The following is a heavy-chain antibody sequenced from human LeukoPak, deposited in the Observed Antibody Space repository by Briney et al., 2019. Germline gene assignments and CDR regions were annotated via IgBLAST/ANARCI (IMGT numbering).Heavy chain of an antibody. V-gene: IGHV1-46*01. CDR2: INPSGGST. CDR1: GYTLTSYY. J-gene: IGHJ6*03. D-gene: IGHD3-10*01. Sequence: ASVKVSCKASGYTLTSYYMHWVRQAPGQGLEWMGIINPSGGSTSYAQKFQGRVTMTRDTSTSTVYMELSSLRSEDTAVYYCARDGVRGVDGYYYYYYMDVWGKGTTVTISS. CDR3: ARDGVRGVDGYYYYYYMDV.